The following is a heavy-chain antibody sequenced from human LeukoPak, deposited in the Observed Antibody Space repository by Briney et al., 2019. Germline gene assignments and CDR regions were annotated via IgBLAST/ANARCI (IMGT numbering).Heavy chain of an antibody. CDR2: IYWDNDK. D-gene: IGHD6-19*01. J-gene: IGHJ4*02. CDR3: AHRPPGYMSGWDNCYFDS. Sequence: SGPTLLKPTQTLTLTCTFSGFSFSTNQVGVGWIRQSPGKALEWLAVIYWDNDKRYSPSLRSRLSISKDTSENRVVLTMTNVDPADTGTYFCAHRPPGYMSGWDNCYFDSWAREPWSPSPQ. CDR1: GFSFSTNQVG. V-gene: IGHV2-5*02.